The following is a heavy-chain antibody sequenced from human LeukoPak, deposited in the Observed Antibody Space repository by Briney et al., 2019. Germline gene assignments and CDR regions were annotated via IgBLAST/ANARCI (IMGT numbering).Heavy chain of an antibody. J-gene: IGHJ4*02. CDR3: ARHESSGGGPSGY. D-gene: IGHD2-15*01. CDR1: GGSITSSSYY. V-gene: IGHV4-39*01. CDR2: IDNSGRT. Sequence: SETLSLTCTVSGGSITSSSYYWGWVRQPPGKGLVWIASIDNSGRTYYNLSLKSRVTISVDTSNNQFSLRLSSVTAAHTAVYYWARHESSGGGPSGYWGQGTLVTVSS.